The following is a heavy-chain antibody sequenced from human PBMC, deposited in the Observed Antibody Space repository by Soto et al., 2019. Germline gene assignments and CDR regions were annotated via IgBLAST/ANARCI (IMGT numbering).Heavy chain of an antibody. CDR3: AREYYYGSGPWY. CDR1: GGSISSSNW. J-gene: IGHJ4*02. CDR2: IYHSGST. V-gene: IGHV4-4*02. Sequence: SETLSLTCAVSGGSISSSNWWSWVRQPPGKGLEWIGEIYHSGSTNYNPSLKSRVTISVDTSTSTAYMELRSLRSDDTAVYYCAREYYYGSGPWYWGQGTLVTVSS. D-gene: IGHD3-10*01.